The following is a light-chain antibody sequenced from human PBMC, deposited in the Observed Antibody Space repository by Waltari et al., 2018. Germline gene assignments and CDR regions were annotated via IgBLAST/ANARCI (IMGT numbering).Light chain of an antibody. CDR1: SSDVGGYNY. J-gene: IGLJ2*01. V-gene: IGLV2-8*01. CDR2: EVS. CDR3: SSYAGSNNFVV. Sequence: QSALTQPPSASGSPGPSVTIYCTGTSSDVGGYNYVSWYQQHPGKAPKLMIYEVSKRPSGVPDRFSGSKSGNTASLTVSGLQAEDEADYYCSSYAGSNNFVVFGGGIKLTVL.